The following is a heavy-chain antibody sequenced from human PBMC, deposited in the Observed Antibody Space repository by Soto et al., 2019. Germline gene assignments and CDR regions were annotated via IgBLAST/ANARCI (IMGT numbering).Heavy chain of an antibody. CDR2: IYYSGST. CDR3: ARSSGFWSGYYTRDYYYYGMDV. J-gene: IGHJ6*02. Sequence: SETLSLTCTVSGGSISSYYWSWIRQPPGKGLEWIGYIYYSGSTNYNPSLKSRVTISVDTSKNQFSLKLSSVTAADTAVYYCARSSGFWSGYYTRDYYYYGMDVWGQGTTVTVSS. D-gene: IGHD3-3*01. V-gene: IGHV4-59*01. CDR1: GGSISSYY.